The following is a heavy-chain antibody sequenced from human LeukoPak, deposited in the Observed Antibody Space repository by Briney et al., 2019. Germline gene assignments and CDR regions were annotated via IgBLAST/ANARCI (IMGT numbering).Heavy chain of an antibody. V-gene: IGHV4-59*08. CDR2: IYYSGSS. D-gene: IGHD3-3*01. CDR1: GGSISSYY. CDR3: ARVTTIFGVVWLDAFDI. J-gene: IGHJ3*02. Sequence: SETLSLTCTVSGGSISSYYWSWIRQPPGKGLEWVGYIYYSGSSYYNPSLKRRVTVSVDTSKNQFSLKLSSVTAANTAVYYCARVTTIFGVVWLDAFDIWGQGTMVTVSS.